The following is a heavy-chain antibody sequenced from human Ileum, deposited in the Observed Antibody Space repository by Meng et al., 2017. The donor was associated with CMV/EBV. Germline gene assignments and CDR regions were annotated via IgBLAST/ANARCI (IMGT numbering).Heavy chain of an antibody. CDR1: GFRFDNYW. Sequence: GGSLRLSCAASGFRFDNYWMTWVRQAPEKGLEWVANIKEDGSEKNYVDSVKGRFTISRDNSNNLVHLQMSDLRAEDTSVYYCARWGCEGSTSGLDSWGQGTLVTVSS. CDR3: ARWGCEGSTSGLDS. D-gene: IGHD2-8*02. J-gene: IGHJ4*02. V-gene: IGHV3-7*01. CDR2: IKEDGSEK.